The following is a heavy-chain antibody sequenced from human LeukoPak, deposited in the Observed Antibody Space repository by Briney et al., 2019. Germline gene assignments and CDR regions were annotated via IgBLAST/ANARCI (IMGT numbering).Heavy chain of an antibody. J-gene: IGHJ4*02. CDR1: RGTFSSYA. Sequence: ASVKVSCKASRGTFSSYAISWVRQAPGQGLEWMGRIIPILGIANYAQKFQGRVTITADKSTSTAYRELSSLRSEDSAVYYCARDEPDCGGDCYSDYWGQGTLVTVSS. D-gene: IGHD2-21*02. CDR3: ARDEPDCGGDCYSDY. V-gene: IGHV1-69*04. CDR2: IIPILGIA.